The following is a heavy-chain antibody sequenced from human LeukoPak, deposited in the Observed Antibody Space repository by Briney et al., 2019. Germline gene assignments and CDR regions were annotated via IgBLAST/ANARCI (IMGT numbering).Heavy chain of an antibody. CDR2: IYPGDSDT. CDR3: ARPRAYCTNGVCYYYWFDP. V-gene: IGHV5-51*01. CDR1: GYSFTSYW. J-gene: IGHJ5*02. D-gene: IGHD2-8*01. Sequence: GESLKISCKGSGYSFTSYWIGWVRQMPGKGLEWMGIIYPGDSDTRYSPSFQGQVTISADKSISTAYLQWSSLKASDTAMYYCARPRAYCTNGVCYYYWFDPWGQGTLVTVSS.